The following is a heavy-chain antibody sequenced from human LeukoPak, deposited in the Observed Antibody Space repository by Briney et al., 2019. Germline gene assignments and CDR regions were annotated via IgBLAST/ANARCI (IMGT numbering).Heavy chain of an antibody. CDR1: GFTFSSYG. Sequence: GGSLLLSCAASGFTFSSYGMNWVRQAPGKGLEWVSSISSTSSNIHYADSVKGRFTISRDNAKNSLYLQMNSLRAEDTAVYYCAREFVVVPAAKWLGAFDIWGQGTMVTVSS. CDR3: AREFVVVPAAKWLGAFDI. D-gene: IGHD2-2*01. V-gene: IGHV3-21*01. CDR2: ISSTSSNI. J-gene: IGHJ3*02.